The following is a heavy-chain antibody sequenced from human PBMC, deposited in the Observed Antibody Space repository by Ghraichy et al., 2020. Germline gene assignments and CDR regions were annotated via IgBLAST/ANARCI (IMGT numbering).Heavy chain of an antibody. D-gene: IGHD6-19*01. CDR3: TLRNVAGTGDY. J-gene: IGHJ4*02. V-gene: IGHV3-73*01. Sequence: GSLRLSCAASGFSFSVSALHWVRQASGKGLEWVARIRSKSNGYATAYAASVEGRFTISRDDSKNAAELQMSSLKTEDTAVYYCTLRNVAGTGDYWSQGTLVTVSS. CDR1: GFSFSVSA. CDR2: IRSKSNGYAT.